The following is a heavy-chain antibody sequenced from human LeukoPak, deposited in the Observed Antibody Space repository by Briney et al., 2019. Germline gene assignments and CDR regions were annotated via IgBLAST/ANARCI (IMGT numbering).Heavy chain of an antibody. J-gene: IGHJ6*03. CDR3: ARSIGHYYGSGSYVPPYYYMDV. V-gene: IGHV4-34*01. CDR1: GGSFSGYY. Sequence: PSETLSLTCAVYGGSFSGYYWSWIRQPPGKGLEWIGEINHSGSTNYNPSLKSRVTISVDTSKNQFSLKLSSVTAADTAVYYCARSIGHYYGSGSYVPPYYYMDVWGKGTTVTISS. CDR2: INHSGST. D-gene: IGHD3-10*01.